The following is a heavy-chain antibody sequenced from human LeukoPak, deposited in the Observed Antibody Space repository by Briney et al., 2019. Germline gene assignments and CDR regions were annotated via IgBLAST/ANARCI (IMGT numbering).Heavy chain of an antibody. CDR2: ISYDGSNK. Sequence: GGSLRLSCAASGFTFNNYGMHWVRQAPGKGLEWVAVISYDGSNKYYADSVKGRFTISRDNSKNTLYLQMNRLRAEDTAVYYCARDRGIYYYDSSGYDYWGQGTLVTVSS. CDR1: GFTFNNYG. V-gene: IGHV3-30*03. D-gene: IGHD3-22*01. J-gene: IGHJ4*02. CDR3: ARDRGIYYYDSSGYDY.